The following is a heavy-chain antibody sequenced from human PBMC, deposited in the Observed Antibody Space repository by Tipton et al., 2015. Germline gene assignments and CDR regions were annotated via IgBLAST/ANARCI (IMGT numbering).Heavy chain of an antibody. J-gene: IGHJ5*02. D-gene: IGHD3-3*02. CDR2: IYYSGST. CDR3: ARGALNWFDP. Sequence: TLSLTCTVSRGAIGFYSWSWIRQPPGKGLEWIGFIYYSGSTNYNPSLKSRVTMSVDTSKNQFSLKLTSVTAADTAVYYCARGALNWFDPWGQGTLVTVSS. V-gene: IGHV4-59*01. CDR1: RGAIGFYS.